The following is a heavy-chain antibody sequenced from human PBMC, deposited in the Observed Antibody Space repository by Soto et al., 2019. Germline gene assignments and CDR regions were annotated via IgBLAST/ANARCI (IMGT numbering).Heavy chain of an antibody. J-gene: IGHJ6*03. D-gene: IGHD2-15*01. CDR2: ISGSGGST. CDR1: GFTFSSYA. CDR3: AKAAKDIVVVVAAHNYYYYYMDV. Sequence: GGSLRLSCAASGFTFSSYAMSWVRQAPGKGLEWVSAISGSGGSTYYADSVKGRFTISRDNSKNTLYLQMNSLRAEDTAVYYCAKAAKDIVVVVAAHNYYYYYMDVWGKGTTVTVSS. V-gene: IGHV3-23*01.